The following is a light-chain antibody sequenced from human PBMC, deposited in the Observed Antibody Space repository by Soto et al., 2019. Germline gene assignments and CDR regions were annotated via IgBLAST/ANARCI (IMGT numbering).Light chain of an antibody. Sequence: IQMTQSPSSVSASVGDRVTITCRASQDISTYLAWFQQKPGKAPKTLIVGASTLQSGVPSKFSGSGSGTDFSLTISSVQAEDFATYYCQHYHSFPITFGGGTKVEIK. CDR3: QHYHSFPIT. CDR2: GAS. V-gene: IGKV1-16*02. J-gene: IGKJ4*01. CDR1: QDISTY.